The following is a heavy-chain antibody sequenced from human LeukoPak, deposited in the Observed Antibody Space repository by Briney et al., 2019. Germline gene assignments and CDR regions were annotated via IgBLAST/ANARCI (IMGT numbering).Heavy chain of an antibody. Sequence: SVEVSCKASGGTFSSYAISWVRQAPGQGLEWMGGIIPIFGTANYAQKFQGRVTITTDESTSTAYMELSSLRSEDTAVYYCARGSSEPYYYYYMDVWGKGTTVTVSS. CDR1: GGTFSSYA. CDR2: IIPIFGTA. V-gene: IGHV1-69*05. J-gene: IGHJ6*03. D-gene: IGHD2-2*01. CDR3: ARGSSEPYYYYYMDV.